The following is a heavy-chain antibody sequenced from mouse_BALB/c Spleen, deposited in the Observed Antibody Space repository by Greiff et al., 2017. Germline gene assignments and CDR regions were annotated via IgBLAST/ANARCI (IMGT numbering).Heavy chain of an antibody. D-gene: IGHD2-2*01. CDR2: IDPENGNT. CDR3: GRSGGLRRGWDFDD. V-gene: IGHV14-1*02. Sequence: VQLQQSGAELVRPGALVKLSCKASGFNIKDYYMHWVKQRPEQGLEWIGWIDPENGNTIYDPKFQGKASITADTSSNTDYLQLSSLTSEDTAVYYCGRSGGLRRGWDFDDWGAGTTVTVSS. CDR1: GFNIKDYY. J-gene: IGHJ1*01.